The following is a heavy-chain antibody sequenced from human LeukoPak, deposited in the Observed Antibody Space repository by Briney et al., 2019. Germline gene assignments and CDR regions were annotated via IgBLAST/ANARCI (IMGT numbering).Heavy chain of an antibody. V-gene: IGHV1-2*06. CDR2: INPNSGGT. CDR3: ARSPSGWYGDY. Sequence: ASVKVSRKASGYTFTDYYMHWVRQAPGQGLEWMGRINPNSGGTSSARKFQGRVTVTRDTSISTVYMELSRLTSDDTAVYYCARSPSGWYGDYWGQGTLVIVSS. D-gene: IGHD6-19*01. CDR1: GYTFTDYY. J-gene: IGHJ4*02.